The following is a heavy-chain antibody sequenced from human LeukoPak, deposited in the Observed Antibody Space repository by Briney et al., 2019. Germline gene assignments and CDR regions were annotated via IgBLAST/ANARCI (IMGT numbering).Heavy chain of an antibody. CDR1: GYTFTGYY. D-gene: IGHD3-10*01. CDR2: INPNSGGT. V-gene: IGHV1-2*02. CDR3: ARELTLTMVRGAHDY. J-gene: IGHJ4*02. Sequence: ASVKVSCKASGYTFTGYYMHWVRQAPGQGLEWMGWINPNSGGTNYAQKFQGRVTMTRDTSISTAYMELSRLRSDDTAVYYCARELTLTMVRGAHDYWGQGTLVTVSS.